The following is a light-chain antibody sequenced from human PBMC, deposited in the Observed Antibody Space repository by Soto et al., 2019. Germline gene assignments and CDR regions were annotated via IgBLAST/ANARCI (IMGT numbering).Light chain of an antibody. V-gene: IGKV3-20*01. CDR3: QHYGSSFRT. J-gene: IGKJ1*01. Sequence: EIVLTQSPGTLSLSPGERATLSCRASQSVSGSRLAWYQQKPGQAPRLLIFGASNTATGIPDRFSGRGSGTDFTLTISRLEPEDFAVYYCQHYGSSFRTFGQGTKVEIK. CDR1: QSVSGSR. CDR2: GAS.